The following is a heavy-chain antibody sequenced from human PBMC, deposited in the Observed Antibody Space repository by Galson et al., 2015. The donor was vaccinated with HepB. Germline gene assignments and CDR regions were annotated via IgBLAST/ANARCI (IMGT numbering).Heavy chain of an antibody. V-gene: IGHV3-21*06. CDR2: ISTSSSYT. D-gene: IGHD3-3*01. Sequence: SLRLSCAASGFTFSTYSMRWVRQAPGKGLEWVSSISTSSSYTYYSDSVQGRFTISRDNAKNSLFLQMNSLRAEDTAVYYCARNGARFLEWLPPRFDYWGQGTLVTVSS. CDR3: ARNGARFLEWLPPRFDY. J-gene: IGHJ4*02. CDR1: GFTFSTYS.